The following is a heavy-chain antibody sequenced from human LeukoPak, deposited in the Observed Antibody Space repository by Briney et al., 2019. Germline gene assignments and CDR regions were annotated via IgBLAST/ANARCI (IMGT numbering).Heavy chain of an antibody. D-gene: IGHD6-25*01. J-gene: IGHJ6*03. CDR2: IYAGGIT. CDR3: ARAQRGDYMDV. Sequence: GGSLRLSCAASGFTVSSNYMTWVRQAPGKGLEWVSVIYAGGITYYADSVKGRFTISRDNSKNTLYLLMNNLRAEDTAVYYCARAQRGDYMDVWGKGTTVTISS. CDR1: GFTVSSNY. V-gene: IGHV3-53*01.